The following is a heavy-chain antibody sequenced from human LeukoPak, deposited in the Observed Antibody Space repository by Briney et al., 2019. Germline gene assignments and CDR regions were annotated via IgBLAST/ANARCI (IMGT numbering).Heavy chain of an antibody. D-gene: IGHD3-3*02. CDR2: ISHSGGT. V-gene: IGHV4-38-2*02. J-gene: IGHJ4*02. CDR1: GYSISSGYY. Sequence: KPSETLSLTCTVSGYSISSGYYWGWIRQPPGKGLKWIGSISHSGGTYYNPSLKSRVTISVDTSKNQFSLKLSSLTAADTAVYYCARLRRSRLAEFDYWGQGTLVTVSS. CDR3: ARLRRSRLAEFDY.